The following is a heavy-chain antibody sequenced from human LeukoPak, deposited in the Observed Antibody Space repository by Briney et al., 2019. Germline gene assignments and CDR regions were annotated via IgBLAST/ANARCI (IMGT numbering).Heavy chain of an antibody. CDR1: GFTFSNAW. V-gene: IGHV3-15*01. CDR2: IKNKTDGGTT. CDR3: TTDGYIVVVTYYFDY. D-gene: IGHD3-22*01. J-gene: IGHJ4*02. Sequence: GGSLRLSCAASGFTFSNAWMSWVRQAPGKGLEWVGRIKNKTDGGTTDYAAPVKGRFTISRDDSKNTLYLQMNSLKTEDTAVYYCTTDGYIVVVTYYFDYWGQGTLVTVSS.